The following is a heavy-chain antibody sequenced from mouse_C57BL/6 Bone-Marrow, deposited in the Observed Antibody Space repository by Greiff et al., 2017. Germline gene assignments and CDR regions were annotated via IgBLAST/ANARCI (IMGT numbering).Heavy chain of an antibody. CDR2: IDPENGDT. CDR1: GFNIKDDY. V-gene: IGHV14-4*01. D-gene: IGHD2-4*01. CDR3: TTAMTTVSRGYAMDY. Sequence: VQLQQSGAELVRPGASVKLSCTASGFNIKDDYMHWVKQRPEQGLEWIGWIDPENGDTEYASKFQGKATITADTSSNTAYLQLSSLTSEDTAVYYGTTAMTTVSRGYAMDYWGQGTSVTVSS. J-gene: IGHJ4*01.